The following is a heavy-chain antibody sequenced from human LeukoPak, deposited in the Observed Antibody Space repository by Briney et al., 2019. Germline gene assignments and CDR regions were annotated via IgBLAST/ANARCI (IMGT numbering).Heavy chain of an antibody. J-gene: IGHJ3*02. D-gene: IGHD2-8*01. CDR1: GYTFTGYY. CDR3: ARSDYCSNGVCNRGHGFDI. CDR2: INPNSGGT. V-gene: IGHV1-2*06. Sequence: ASVKVSCKASGYTFTGYYMHSVRQAPGQGLEWMGRINPNSGGTNYAQKFQGRVTMTRDTSISTAYLQWSSLRASDTAMYYCARSDYCSNGVCNRGHGFDIWGRGTMVTVSS.